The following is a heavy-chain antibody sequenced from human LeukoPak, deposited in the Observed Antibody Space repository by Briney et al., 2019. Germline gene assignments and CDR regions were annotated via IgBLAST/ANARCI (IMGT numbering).Heavy chain of an antibody. D-gene: IGHD2-15*01. J-gene: IGHJ5*02. CDR1: GDTFNIYA. CDR2: IIPIFGTA. V-gene: IGHV1-69*13. CDR3: AHARYCSGGSCNKNWFDP. Sequence: PSVNVSLKASGDTFNIYAISWVRHAPAQGLEWMGGIIPIFGTANYAQKFQGSVTITADESTSTADLELSSLRSEDTAVYSCAHARYCSGGSCNKNWFDPWGQGTLVTVSS.